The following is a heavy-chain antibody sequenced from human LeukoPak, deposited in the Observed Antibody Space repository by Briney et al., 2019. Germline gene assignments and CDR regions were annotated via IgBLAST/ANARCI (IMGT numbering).Heavy chain of an antibody. D-gene: IGHD5-18*01. V-gene: IGHV4-30-4*01. Sequence: SETLSLTCTVSGGSISSGDYYWSWIRQPPGKGLEWIGYIYYSGSTYYNPSLKSRVTISVDTSKNQFSLKLSSVTAADTAVYYCARVDTAMVTAYYFVYWGQGTLVTVSS. CDR2: IYYSGST. J-gene: IGHJ4*02. CDR1: GGSISSGDYY. CDR3: ARVDTAMVTAYYFVY.